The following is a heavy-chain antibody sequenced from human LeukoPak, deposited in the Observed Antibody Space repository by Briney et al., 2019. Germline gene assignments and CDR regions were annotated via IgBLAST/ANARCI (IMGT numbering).Heavy chain of an antibody. D-gene: IGHD1-26*01. CDR3: ASQGHHGKIVGTTLSYFYMDV. Sequence: PSETLSLACAVYGGSFSGYYWSWIRQPPGKGLEWIWEINHSGSTNYNPSLKSRVTISVDTSKNQFSLKLSSVTAADTAFYYCASQGHHGKIVGTTLSYFYMDVWGKGTTVTASS. CDR2: INHSGST. J-gene: IGHJ6*03. CDR1: GGSFSGYY. V-gene: IGHV4-34*01.